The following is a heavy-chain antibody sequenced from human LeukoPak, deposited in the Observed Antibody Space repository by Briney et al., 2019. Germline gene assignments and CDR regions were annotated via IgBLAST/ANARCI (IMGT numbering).Heavy chain of an antibody. CDR2: IIPILGIA. CDR3: ATLPEKAGRGVYVY. D-gene: IGHD3-10*01. V-gene: IGHV1-69*04. CDR1: GGTFSSYA. Sequence: ASVKVSCKASGGTFSSYAIIWVRQAPGQGLEWMGRIIPILGIANYAQKFQGRVTITADKSTSTAYMELSSLRSEDTAVYYCATLPEKAGRGVYVYWGQGTLVTVSS. J-gene: IGHJ4*02.